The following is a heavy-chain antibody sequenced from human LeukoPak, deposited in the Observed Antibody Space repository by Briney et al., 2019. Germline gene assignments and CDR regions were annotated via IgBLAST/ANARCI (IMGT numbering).Heavy chain of an antibody. D-gene: IGHD3-10*01. CDR3: ARDLFTVVRGVIDY. Sequence: ASVKVSCKASGYTFTGYYMHWVRQAPGQGLEWMGWINPNSGGTNYAQKFQGRVTMTRDTSISTAYMELSRLRSDDTAVYYCARDLFTVVRGVIDYWGQGTLVTVSS. J-gene: IGHJ4*02. V-gene: IGHV1-2*02. CDR2: INPNSGGT. CDR1: GYTFTGYY.